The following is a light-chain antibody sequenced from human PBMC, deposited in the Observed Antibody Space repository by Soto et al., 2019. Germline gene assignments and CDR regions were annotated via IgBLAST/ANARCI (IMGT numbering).Light chain of an antibody. J-gene: IGLJ1*01. V-gene: IGLV2-8*01. Sequence: QSALTQPPSASGSPGQSVTISCTGTSSDVGGYNYVSWYQQYPGKAPKLMIYEVTKRPSGVPDRFSGSKSGNTASLTVSGLQAEDEADYYCSSNAGSNKFVFGTGTKLTVL. CDR1: SSDVGGYNY. CDR3: SSNAGSNKFV. CDR2: EVT.